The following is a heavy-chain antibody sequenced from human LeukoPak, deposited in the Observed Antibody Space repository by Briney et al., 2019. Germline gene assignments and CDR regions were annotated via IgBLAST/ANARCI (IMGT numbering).Heavy chain of an antibody. Sequence: PGGSLRLSCAASGFTFSSYAMSWVRQAPGKGLEWVSAISGSGGSTYYADSVKGRFTISRDNSKNTLYLQMNSLRAKDTAVYYCAKAPRIYCSGGSCYSDYWGQGTLVTVSS. CDR1: GFTFSSYA. J-gene: IGHJ4*02. V-gene: IGHV3-23*01. CDR3: AKAPRIYCSGGSCYSDY. CDR2: ISGSGGST. D-gene: IGHD2-15*01.